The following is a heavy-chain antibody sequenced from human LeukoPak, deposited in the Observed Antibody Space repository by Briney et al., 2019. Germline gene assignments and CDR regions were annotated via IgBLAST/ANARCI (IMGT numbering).Heavy chain of an antibody. V-gene: IGHV3-53*01. CDR2: IYSGGST. CDR3: ARMFGYDYVWGSYRPLDY. Sequence: PGGSLRLSCAASGFTVSSNYMSWVRQAPGKGLEWVSVIYSGGSTYFADSVKGRFTISRDNSKNTLYLQMNSLRAEDTAVYYCARMFGYDYVWGSYRPLDYWGQGTLVTVSS. D-gene: IGHD3-16*02. CDR1: GFTVSSNY. J-gene: IGHJ4*02.